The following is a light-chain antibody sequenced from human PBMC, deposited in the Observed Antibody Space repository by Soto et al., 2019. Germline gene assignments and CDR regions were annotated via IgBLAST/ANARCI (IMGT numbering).Light chain of an antibody. CDR1: SSNIGAGYD. CDR3: QSYDSSLSGWV. Sequence: QSVLTQPPSVSGAPGQRVTISCTGSSSNIGAGYDVYWYQQLPGTAPKLRIYDNNNRPSGVPDRFSGSKSGTSASLAITGLQAEDEADYYCQSYDSSLSGWVFGGGTKLTVL. CDR2: DNN. V-gene: IGLV1-40*01. J-gene: IGLJ3*02.